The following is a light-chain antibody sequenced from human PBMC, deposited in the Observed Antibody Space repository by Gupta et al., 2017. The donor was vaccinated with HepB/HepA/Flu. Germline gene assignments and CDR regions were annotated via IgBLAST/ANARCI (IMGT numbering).Light chain of an antibody. CDR3: QSYDSSLSGWV. J-gene: IGLJ3*02. V-gene: IGLV1-40*01. CDR1: SSNIGAGYD. CDR2: CNS. Sequence: QSVLTQPPSVSGAPGHRVTISCTGSSSNIGAGYDVHWYQQLPGTAPKLLIYCNSNRPSGAPDRFSGSKSGTSASLAITGLQAEDEADYYCQSYDSSLSGWVFGGGTKLTVL.